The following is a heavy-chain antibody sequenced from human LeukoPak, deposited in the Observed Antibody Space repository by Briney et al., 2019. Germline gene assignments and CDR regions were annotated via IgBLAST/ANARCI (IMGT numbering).Heavy chain of an antibody. D-gene: IGHD6-19*01. CDR1: GGSISSSSYY. Sequence: SETLSLTCTVSGGSISSSSYYWGWIRQPPGKGLEWIGSIYYSGSTYYNPSLKSRVTISVDTSKNQFSLKLSSVTAADTAVYYCARGRANSGWYMRRAFDIWGQGTMVTVSS. J-gene: IGHJ3*02. CDR3: ARGRANSGWYMRRAFDI. CDR2: IYYSGST. V-gene: IGHV4-39*01.